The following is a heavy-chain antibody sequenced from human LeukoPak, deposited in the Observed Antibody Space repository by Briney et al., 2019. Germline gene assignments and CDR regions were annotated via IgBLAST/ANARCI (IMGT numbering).Heavy chain of an antibody. V-gene: IGHV3-23*01. D-gene: IGHD3-10*02. Sequence: GGSLRLSCAASGFTFSSYAMSWVRQVPGKGPEWVSAISHSGSTIYYADSVKGRFTISRDNAKNSLYLQMNSLRAEDTAVYYCAELGITMIGGVWGKGTTVTISS. CDR2: ISHSGSTI. J-gene: IGHJ6*04. CDR1: GFTFSSYA. CDR3: AELGITMIGGV.